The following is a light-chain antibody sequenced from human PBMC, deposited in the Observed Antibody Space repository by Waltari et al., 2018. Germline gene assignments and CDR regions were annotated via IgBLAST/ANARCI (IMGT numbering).Light chain of an antibody. CDR2: AGS. V-gene: IGKV1-8*01. CDR3: QQYYAYPGT. Sequence: AIRMTQSPSSLSASTGDRVTITCRASQGISSYLGWYQQKPGKAPKILIYAGSTLQSGVPSRFSGSGFGTDFTLTITCLQSEDFATYYCQQYYAYPGTFGQGTKVEI. CDR1: QGISSY. J-gene: IGKJ1*01.